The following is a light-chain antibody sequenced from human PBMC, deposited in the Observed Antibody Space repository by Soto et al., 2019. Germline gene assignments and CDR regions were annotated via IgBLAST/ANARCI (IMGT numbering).Light chain of an antibody. Sequence: EIVLTQSPATLSLSPGERATLSCRASQSVSSYLAWYQQKPGQAPRLLIYDASNWATGIPARFSGSGSGTDFTLTISSLEPEDFAVYYCQQRSNWPVTFGQGTRVEIK. J-gene: IGKJ1*01. V-gene: IGKV3-11*01. CDR3: QQRSNWPVT. CDR1: QSVSSY. CDR2: DAS.